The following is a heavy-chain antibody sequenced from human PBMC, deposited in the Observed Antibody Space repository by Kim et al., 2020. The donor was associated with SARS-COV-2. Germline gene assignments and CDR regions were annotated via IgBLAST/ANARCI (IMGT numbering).Heavy chain of an antibody. J-gene: IGHJ3*02. CDR3: ARDRSLLLRYFDWYDAFDI. D-gene: IGHD3-9*01. CDR1: GFTFSSYS. V-gene: IGHV3-21*01. CDR2: ISSSSSYI. Sequence: GGSLRLSCAASGFTFSSYSMNWVRQAPGKGLEWVSSISSSSSYIYYADSVKGRFTISRDNAKNSLYLQMNSLRAEDTAVYYCARDRSLLLRYFDWYDAFDIWGQGTMVTVSS.